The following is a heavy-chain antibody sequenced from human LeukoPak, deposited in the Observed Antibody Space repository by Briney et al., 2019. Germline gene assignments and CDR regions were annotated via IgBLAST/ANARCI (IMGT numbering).Heavy chain of an antibody. CDR1: GYTFTSYD. CDR2: MNPNSGNT. J-gene: IGHJ6*02. V-gene: IGHV1-8*03. D-gene: IGHD3-22*01. Sequence: ASVKVSCKASGYTFTSYDINWVRQATGQGLEWMGWMNPNSGNTGYAQKFQGRVTITRNTSISTAYMELSSLRSEDTAVYYCAKSTAYSISMIVVIKPMDAWGQGTTVTVSS. CDR3: AKSTAYSISMIVVIKPMDA.